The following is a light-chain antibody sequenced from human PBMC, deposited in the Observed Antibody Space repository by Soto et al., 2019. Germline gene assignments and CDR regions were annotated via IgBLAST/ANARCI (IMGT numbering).Light chain of an antibody. CDR3: NSYTSSSTPYV. Sequence: QSVLTQPASVSGSPGQSITISCTGTSSDVGGYNCVSWYQQHPGKAPKLMIYDVSNRPSGVSNRFSGSKSGNTASLTISGLQAEDEADYYCNSYTSSSTPYVFGTGTKVTVL. CDR1: SSDVGGYNC. CDR2: DVS. V-gene: IGLV2-14*01. J-gene: IGLJ1*01.